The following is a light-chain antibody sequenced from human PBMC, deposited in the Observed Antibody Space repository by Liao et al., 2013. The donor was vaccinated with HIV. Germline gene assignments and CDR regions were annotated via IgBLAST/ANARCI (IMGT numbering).Light chain of an antibody. CDR1: KLGEKY. J-gene: IGLJ2*01. Sequence: SYELTQPPSVSVSPGQTASITCSGDKLGEKYACWYQQKPGQSPVLVLYQDNIRPSGIPERFSGSNSGNTATLTISGAQSMDEADYYCQAWDSSTAVFGGGTKLTVL. CDR3: QAWDSSTAV. V-gene: IGLV3-1*01. CDR2: QDN.